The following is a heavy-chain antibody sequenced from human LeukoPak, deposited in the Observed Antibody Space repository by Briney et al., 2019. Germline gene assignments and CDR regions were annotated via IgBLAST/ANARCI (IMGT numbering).Heavy chain of an antibody. J-gene: IGHJ4*02. Sequence: GGSLRLSCAASGFTFSDHYMDWVRQAPGKGLEWVGRTRNKANSYTTEYAASVKGRFTISRDDSKNSLYLQMNSLKTEDTAVYYCARGSSSGYYYFDYWGQGTLVTVSS. CDR3: ARGSSSGYYYFDY. V-gene: IGHV3-72*01. CDR1: GFTFSDHY. CDR2: TRNKANSYTT. D-gene: IGHD3-22*01.